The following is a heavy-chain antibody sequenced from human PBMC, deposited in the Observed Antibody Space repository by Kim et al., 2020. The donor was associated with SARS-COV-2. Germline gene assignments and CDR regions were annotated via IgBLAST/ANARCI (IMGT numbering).Heavy chain of an antibody. CDR1: GFTFSSYS. V-gene: IGHV3-21*01. D-gene: IGHD3-3*01. CDR3: ATYYDFWSGSSRDVGWDDY. J-gene: IGHJ4*02. CDR2: ISSSSSYI. Sequence: GGSLRLSCAASGFTFSSYSMNWVRQAPGKGLEWVSSISSSSSYIYYADSVKGRFTISRDNAKNSLYLQMNSLRAEDTAVYYCATYYDFWSGSSRDVGWDDYWGQGTLVTVSS.